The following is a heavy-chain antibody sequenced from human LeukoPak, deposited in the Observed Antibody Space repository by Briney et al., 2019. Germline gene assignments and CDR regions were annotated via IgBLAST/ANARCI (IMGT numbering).Heavy chain of an antibody. V-gene: IGHV3-48*01. CDR3: ARASLYSAVDYYMDV. CDR2: ISSSSSTI. J-gene: IGHJ6*03. D-gene: IGHD5-18*01. Sequence: GGSLRLSCAASGFTFSSYSMNWVRQAPGKGLEWVSYISSSSSTIYYADSVKGRFTISRDNAKNSLYLQMNSLRAEDTAVYYCARASLYSAVDYYMDVWGKGTTVTVSS. CDR1: GFTFSSYS.